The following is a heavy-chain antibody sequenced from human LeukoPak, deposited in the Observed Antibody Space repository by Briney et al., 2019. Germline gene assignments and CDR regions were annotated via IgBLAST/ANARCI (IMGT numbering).Heavy chain of an antibody. CDR2: IYSGGST. CDR1: GFTVSSSY. V-gene: IGHV3-53*01. J-gene: IGHJ4*02. D-gene: IGHD1-26*01. CDR3: AREKGSYDYLFDY. Sequence: GGSLRLSCAASGFTVSSSYMSWVRQAPGKGLEWVSVIYSGGSTYYADSVKGRFTISRDSSKNTLCLQMNSLRAEDTAVYYCAREKGSYDYLFDYWGQGALVTVSS.